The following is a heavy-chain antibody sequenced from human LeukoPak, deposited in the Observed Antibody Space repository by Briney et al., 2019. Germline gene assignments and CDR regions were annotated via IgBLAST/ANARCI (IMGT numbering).Heavy chain of an antibody. V-gene: IGHV3-7*01. Sequence: GGSLRLFCAASGFTFSSYWMSWVRQAPGKGLEWVANIKQDGSEKYYVDSVKGRFTISRDNAKNSLYLQMNSLRAEDTAVYYCAREVVSSGWYRGTYFDYWGQGTLVTVSS. CDR2: IKQDGSEK. D-gene: IGHD6-19*01. J-gene: IGHJ4*02. CDR3: AREVVSSGWYRGTYFDY. CDR1: GFTFSSYW.